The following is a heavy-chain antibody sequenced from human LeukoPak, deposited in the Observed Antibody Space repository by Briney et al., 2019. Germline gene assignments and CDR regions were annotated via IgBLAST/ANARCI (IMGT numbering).Heavy chain of an antibody. D-gene: IGHD1-1*01. Sequence: PGGSLRLSCAASGFIFSNDAMHWVRQAPGKGLEWVAFIWFDGSNKHYADSVKGRFTISRGNSEDTLYLQMNSLRAEDTAVYYCVRDPSGSGFAFDSWGREPWSPSPQ. CDR2: IWFDGSNK. CDR3: VRDPSGSGFAFDS. V-gene: IGHV3-33*01. CDR1: GFIFSNDA. J-gene: IGHJ4*02.